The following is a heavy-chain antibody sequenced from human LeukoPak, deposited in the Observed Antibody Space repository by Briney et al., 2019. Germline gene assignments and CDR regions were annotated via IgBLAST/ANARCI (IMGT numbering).Heavy chain of an antibody. D-gene: IGHD3-22*01. CDR2: IIPIFGIA. V-gene: IGHV1-69*04. J-gene: IGHJ4*02. CDR3: ARERGTYYYDSSGYYS. CDR1: GGTFSSYA. Sequence: ASVKVSCKASGGTFSSYATSWVRQAPGQGLEWMGRIIPIFGIANYAQKFQGRVTITADKSTSTAYMELSSLRSEDTAVYYCARERGTYYYDSSGYYSWGQGTLVTVSS.